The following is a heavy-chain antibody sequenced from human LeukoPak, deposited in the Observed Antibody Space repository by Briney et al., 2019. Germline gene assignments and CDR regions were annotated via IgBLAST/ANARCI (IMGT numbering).Heavy chain of an antibody. CDR3: TRRLSNGATLNYFDY. J-gene: IGHJ4*02. CDR1: GGSISSYY. Sequence: SETLSLTFTVSGGSISSYYWSWIRQTPGKGLEWIGNIFDSGDTNYNPSLQSRVTISVDTSKKQFSLKLRSVTAADTAVYYCTRRLSNGATLNYFDYWGQGTLVTVSS. D-gene: IGHD4/OR15-4a*01. CDR2: IFDSGDT. V-gene: IGHV4-59*08.